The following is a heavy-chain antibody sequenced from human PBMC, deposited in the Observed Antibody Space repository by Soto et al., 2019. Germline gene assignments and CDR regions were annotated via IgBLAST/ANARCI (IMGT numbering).Heavy chain of an antibody. V-gene: IGHV4-31*03. Sequence: QVQLQESGPGLVKPSQTLSLTCTVSGGSISSGGYYWSWIRQHPGKGLEWIGYIYYSGSTYYNPSLNSRVTISVDTSKNQFSLKLSSVTAADTAVYYCARGITMIVDHGEFDYWGQGTLVTVSS. D-gene: IGHD3-22*01. CDR1: GGSISSGGYY. CDR2: IYYSGST. CDR3: ARGITMIVDHGEFDY. J-gene: IGHJ4*02.